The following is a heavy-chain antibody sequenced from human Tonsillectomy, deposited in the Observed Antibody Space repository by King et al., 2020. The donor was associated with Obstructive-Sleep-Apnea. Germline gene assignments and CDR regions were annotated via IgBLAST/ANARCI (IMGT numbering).Heavy chain of an antibody. CDR1: VDSGASISNYY. Sequence: VQLQESGPGLVKPSETLSLTCTVSVDSGASISNYYWSWIRQPPGKGLEWIGYMYYSGNTNFNPSLKSRVTISADSSKIQFSLRLSSVTAADTAVYYCARHRGVEDYGGYGDYFDYWGQGTLVTVSS. V-gene: IGHV4-59*08. J-gene: IGHJ4*02. CDR3: ARHRGVEDYGGYGDYFDY. D-gene: IGHD5-12*01. CDR2: MYYSGNT.